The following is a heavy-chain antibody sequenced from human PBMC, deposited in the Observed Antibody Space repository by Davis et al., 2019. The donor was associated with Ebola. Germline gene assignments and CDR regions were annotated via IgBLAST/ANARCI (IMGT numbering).Heavy chain of an antibody. J-gene: IGHJ5*02. CDR1: GDSITSGGYY. CDR2: ISYSGST. CDR3: ARYEGWFDP. V-gene: IGHV4-31*03. D-gene: IGHD3-16*01. Sequence: MPSETLSLTCTVSGDSITSGGYYWSWIRQHPGKGLEWIGYISYSGSTDYNPSLKSRVTMSVDTSKNQFSLKLSSVTAADTAVYYCARYEGWFDPWGQGTLVTVSS.